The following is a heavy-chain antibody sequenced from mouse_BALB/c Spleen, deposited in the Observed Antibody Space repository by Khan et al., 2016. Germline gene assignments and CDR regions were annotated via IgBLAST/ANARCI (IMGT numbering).Heavy chain of an antibody. D-gene: IGHD2-3*01. Sequence: QMQLEESGPGLVAPSQSLSITCTVSGFSLTNSGIHWVRQPPRKGLDWLGVIWAGGSTDYNSALMSRLSITRDTTQNQVFLKMNSLQTDDTAMYYCARYDQDFDAWFASWGQGTLVTVSA. CDR1: GFSLTNSG. J-gene: IGHJ3*01. V-gene: IGHV2-9*02. CDR3: ARYDQDFDAWFAS. CDR2: IWAGGST.